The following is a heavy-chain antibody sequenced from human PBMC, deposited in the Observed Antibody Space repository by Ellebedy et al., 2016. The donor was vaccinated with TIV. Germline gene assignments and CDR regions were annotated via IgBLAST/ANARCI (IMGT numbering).Heavy chain of an antibody. J-gene: IGHJ6*02. D-gene: IGHD1-26*01. V-gene: IGHV4-39*01. CDR2: IYYSGST. Sequence: MPSETLSLTCTVSGGSISSSSYYWGWIRQPPGKGLEWIGTIYYSGSTYCNPSLKSRVTISVDTSNNQFSLKLRSVTAADTAVYYCAKVGASTFGYYYYGMDVWGQGTTVTVSS. CDR3: AKVGASTFGYYYYGMDV. CDR1: GGSISSSSYY.